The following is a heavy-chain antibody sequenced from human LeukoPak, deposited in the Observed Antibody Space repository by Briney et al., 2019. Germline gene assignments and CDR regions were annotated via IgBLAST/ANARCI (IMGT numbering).Heavy chain of an antibody. V-gene: IGHV4-4*07. Sequence: SETLSLTCTVSGGSINSYYGGWIRQPAGKGLEWIGRIYTTGSTNYNPSLESRGTISVDTSKNQFSLKLTSVTAADTAMYYCARAGYTISYYSLDYWGQGTLVTVSS. CDR2: IYTTGST. CDR1: GGSINSYY. D-gene: IGHD2-15*01. CDR3: ARAGYTISYYSLDY. J-gene: IGHJ4*02.